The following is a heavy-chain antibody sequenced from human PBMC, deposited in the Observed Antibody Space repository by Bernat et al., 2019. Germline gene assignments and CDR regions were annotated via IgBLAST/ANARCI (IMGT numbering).Heavy chain of an antibody. V-gene: IGHV3-72*01. J-gene: IGHJ3*01. Sequence: EVQLVESGGGLVQPGGSLRLSCAASGFTFSDHYMDWVRQAPGKGLGWIGHITNKANRYTTQYAASVKGRFTIARDDSRNSVYLQMSSLKTEDTAVYYCARVLGVAATSAFDVWGQGTTVTVSS. D-gene: IGHD2-15*01. CDR3: ARVLGVAATSAFDV. CDR2: ITNKANRYTT. CDR1: GFTFSDHY.